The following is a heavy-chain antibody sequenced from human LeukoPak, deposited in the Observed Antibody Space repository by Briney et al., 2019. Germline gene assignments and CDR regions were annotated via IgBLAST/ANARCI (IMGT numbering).Heavy chain of an antibody. CDR1: AITFSNSW. CDR2: IKQDGSET. Sequence: GGSQRLSCTASAITFSNSWMSWVRQAPGRGLEWVANIKQDGSETNYVDSVKGRFTISRDNAKNSLFLQMNSLRGEDTAIYYCARHLAGDSLYRHFDYWGQGTLVTVSS. V-gene: IGHV3-7*04. CDR3: ARHLAGDSLYRHFDY. J-gene: IGHJ4*02. D-gene: IGHD5/OR15-5a*01.